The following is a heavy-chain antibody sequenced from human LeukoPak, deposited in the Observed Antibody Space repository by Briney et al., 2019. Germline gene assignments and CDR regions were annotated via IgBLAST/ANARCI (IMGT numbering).Heavy chain of an antibody. J-gene: IGHJ6*04. CDR1: GGPIYRGHYF. CDR2: MYTTGIT. D-gene: IGHD2-21*01. CDR3: ARGGDFGFGPPYLPQTSYHEDMHL. V-gene: IGHV4-61*09. Sequence: PSQTPSVTCTVSGGPIYRGHYFWRWIRQPAGKGLEWIGNMYTTGITNYNPSRDRRVTITTDVSTTQITLNLSSVTTADTAVYFCARGGDFGFGPPYLPQTSYHEDMHLWAKRPTVTVSS.